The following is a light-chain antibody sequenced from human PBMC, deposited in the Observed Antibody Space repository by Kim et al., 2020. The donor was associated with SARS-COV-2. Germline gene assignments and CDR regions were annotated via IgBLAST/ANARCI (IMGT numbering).Light chain of an antibody. CDR3: QAWDSTYYV. CDR1: KLGHKY. V-gene: IGLV3-1*01. J-gene: IGLJ1*01. Sequence: SYELTQPPSVSVSPGQTASITCSGDKLGHKYSSWYQQKSGQSPVLVIYQDYKRPSGIPERFSGSNSGNTATLTISGTQPMDEADYYCQAWDSTYYVFGTGTKVTVL. CDR2: QDY.